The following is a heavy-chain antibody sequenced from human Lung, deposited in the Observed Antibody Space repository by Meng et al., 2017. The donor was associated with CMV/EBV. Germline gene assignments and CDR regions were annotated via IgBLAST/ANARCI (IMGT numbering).Heavy chain of an antibody. J-gene: IGHJ4*02. CDR1: GFIFSSYS. CDR2: ISISSGYK. Sequence: GGSLRLSCAASGFIFSSYSMNWVRQAPGKGLEWVSSISISSGYKNYADSVKGRFTISRDNAKNSLYLQMNSLRAEDTAVYYCARVPYGDYLYWGQGTLVTVSS. D-gene: IGHD4-17*01. CDR3: ARVPYGDYLY. V-gene: IGHV3-21*01.